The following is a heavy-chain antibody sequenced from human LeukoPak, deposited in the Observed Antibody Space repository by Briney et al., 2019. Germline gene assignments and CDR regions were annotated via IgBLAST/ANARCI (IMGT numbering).Heavy chain of an antibody. D-gene: IGHD3-3*01. J-gene: IGHJ5*02. Sequence: SETLSLTRTVSGGSIINTYWSWIRQASGRGLEWIAYMFSSGGDTNYNPFLKSRVTMSIDTSNNQFSLTLTSVTAADTAVYFCARGHYDFNAWGQGILVTVSS. CDR1: GGSIINTY. CDR2: MFSSGGDT. CDR3: ARGHYDFNA. V-gene: IGHV4-59*08.